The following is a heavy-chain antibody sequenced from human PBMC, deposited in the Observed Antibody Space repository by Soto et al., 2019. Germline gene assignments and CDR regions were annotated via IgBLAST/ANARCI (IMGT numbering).Heavy chain of an antibody. D-gene: IGHD6-13*01. V-gene: IGHV3-30*03. Sequence: GGSLRLSCAASGFTFSSYGMHWVRQAPGKGLEWVAVISYDGSNKYYADSVKGRFTISRDNAKNSLYLQMNSLRAEDTAVYYCARDLPGIAAAAPRDNWFDPWGQGTLVTSPQ. CDR1: GFTFSSYG. J-gene: IGHJ5*02. CDR2: ISYDGSNK. CDR3: ARDLPGIAAAAPRDNWFDP.